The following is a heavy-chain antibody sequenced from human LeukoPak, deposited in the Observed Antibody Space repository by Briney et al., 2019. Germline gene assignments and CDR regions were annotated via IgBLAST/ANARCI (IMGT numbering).Heavy chain of an antibody. CDR3: ARDELPVRGVLDA. Sequence: SETLSLTCTASGGSISSYYWSWIRQPPGKGLEWIGYIYYSGSTNYNPSLKSRATISVKTSKNQFSQKLSSVTAAETAVYYCARDELPVRGVLDAWGQGTLVTVSS. D-gene: IGHD3-10*01. V-gene: IGHV4-59*01. CDR1: GGSISSYY. CDR2: IYYSGST. J-gene: IGHJ5*02.